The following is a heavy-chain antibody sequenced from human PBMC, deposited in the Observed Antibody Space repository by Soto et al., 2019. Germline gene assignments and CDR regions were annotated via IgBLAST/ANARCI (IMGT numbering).Heavy chain of an antibody. Sequence: RLSCAASGFTSSGFWMTWVRQAPGRGLEWVANINQDGSEKHYVDSVKGRFTISRDNAKDSLSLQMNSLRDEDTAIYYCARDYSNPRGRFDPWGQGTLVTVSS. CDR1: GFTSSGFW. V-gene: IGHV3-7*03. CDR2: INQDGSEK. D-gene: IGHD4-4*01. J-gene: IGHJ5*02. CDR3: ARDYSNPRGRFDP.